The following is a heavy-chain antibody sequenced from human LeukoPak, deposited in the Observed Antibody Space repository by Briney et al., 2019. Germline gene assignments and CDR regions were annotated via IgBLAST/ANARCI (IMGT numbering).Heavy chain of an antibody. CDR3: ARDCDSSSWPYYYYYMDV. Sequence: SETLSLTCAVSGGSISSYYWSWIRQPPGKGLEWIGYIYYSGSTNYNPSLKSRVTISVDTSKNQFSLKLSSVTAADTAVYYCARDCDSSSWPYYYYYMDVWGKGTTVTVSS. J-gene: IGHJ6*03. V-gene: IGHV4-59*12. CDR2: IYYSGST. CDR1: GGSISSYY. D-gene: IGHD6-13*01.